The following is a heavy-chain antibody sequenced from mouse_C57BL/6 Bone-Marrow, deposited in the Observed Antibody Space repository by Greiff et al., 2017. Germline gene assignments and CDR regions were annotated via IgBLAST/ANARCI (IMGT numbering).Heavy chain of an antibody. CDR1: GFNIKDDY. CDR2: IDPENGDT. J-gene: IGHJ2*01. Sequence: VQLQQSGAELVRPGASVKLSCTASGFNIKDDYMHWVKQRPELGLEWIGWIDPENGDTEYASKFQGKATITADPSSNTAYLQLSSLTSEDTAVYYCTTGTGTGFDYRGQGTTLTVSS. V-gene: IGHV14-4*01. CDR3: TTGTGTGFDY. D-gene: IGHD4-1*01.